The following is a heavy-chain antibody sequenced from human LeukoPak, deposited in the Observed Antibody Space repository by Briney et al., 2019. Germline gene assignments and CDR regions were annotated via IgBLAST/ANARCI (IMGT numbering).Heavy chain of an antibody. V-gene: IGHV3-23*01. CDR1: GFTFTNYA. CDR2: ISGSGGRT. D-gene: IGHD2-21*01. CDR3: VVVSYCAVDCYDY. J-gene: IGHJ4*02. Sequence: PGGSLRLSCAASGFTFTNYAMSWVRQAPGKGLEWVSAISGSGGRTYYADSVRGRFTISRDNSKSTVYVQMSSLRAGDTAVYFCVVVSYCAVDCYDYWGQGTLVTASS.